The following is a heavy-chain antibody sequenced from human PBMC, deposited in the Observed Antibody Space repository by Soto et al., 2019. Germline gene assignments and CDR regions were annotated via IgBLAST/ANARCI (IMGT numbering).Heavy chain of an antibody. Sequence: ASVKVSCKASGYTFTRYHIHWVRQAPGQGLEWMGIINPKGGSTTYAQKFQGRVTLTSDTSTSTAYMELSRLRSEDTAVYFCARDSIVARYYFDYWGQG. J-gene: IGHJ4*02. CDR3: ARDSIVARYYFDY. CDR1: GYTFTRYH. V-gene: IGHV1-46*01. D-gene: IGHD6-6*01. CDR2: INPKGGST.